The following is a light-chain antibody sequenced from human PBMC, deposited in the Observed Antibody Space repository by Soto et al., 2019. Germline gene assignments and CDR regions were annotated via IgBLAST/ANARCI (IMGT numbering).Light chain of an antibody. Sequence: EIVLTQSPGTLSLSPGERATLSCRASQSVSSSYLAWYQQKPGQAPRLLIYGASSRATGIPDRFSGSGSGKDFTLTISSLEPEDFAVYYCQQYCSSPRFTFGPGTKVDIK. CDR2: GAS. CDR3: QQYCSSPRFT. V-gene: IGKV3-20*01. J-gene: IGKJ3*01. CDR1: QSVSSSY.